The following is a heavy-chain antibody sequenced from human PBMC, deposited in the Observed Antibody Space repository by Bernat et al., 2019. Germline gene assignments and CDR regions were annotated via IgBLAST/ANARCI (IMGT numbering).Heavy chain of an antibody. J-gene: IGHJ4*02. D-gene: IGHD3-10*01. CDR2: ISGSDATI. V-gene: IGHV3-48*01. CDR1: GFTFSSYS. Sequence: EVQLVESGGGLVQPGGSLRLSCAASGFTFSSYSMNWVRQAPGKGLEWVAFISGSDATIKYADYVKGRYTISRDNGRKSLYLQVNSLRAEDTAVYYCVRRQLWFSDWGQGTLVTVSS. CDR3: VRRQLWFSD.